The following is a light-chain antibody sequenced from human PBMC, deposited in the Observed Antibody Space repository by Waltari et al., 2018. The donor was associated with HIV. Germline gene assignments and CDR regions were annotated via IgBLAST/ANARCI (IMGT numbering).Light chain of an antibody. J-gene: IGLJ2*01. V-gene: IGLV2-23*01. CDR3: CSYAGSSTVV. Sequence: QSALTQPDSVSGSPGQSITISCTGTSSDVGSYNLVSWYQQHPGKAPKLMIYEGSKPPSGVSNRFSGSKSGNTASLTIAGLQAEYEADYYCCSYAGSSTVVFGGGTKLTVL. CDR1: SSDVGSYNL. CDR2: EGS.